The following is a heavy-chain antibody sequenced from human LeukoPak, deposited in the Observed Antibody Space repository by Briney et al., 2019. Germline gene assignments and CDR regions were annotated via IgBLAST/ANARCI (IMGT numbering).Heavy chain of an antibody. CDR1: GYTFTGNY. D-gene: IGHD6-13*01. J-gene: IGHJ4*02. V-gene: IGHV1-2*02. CDR2: INPHSGGT. CDR3: ARGGGLAVAGTRFDY. Sequence: ASVKVSCKASGYTFTGNYIHWVRQAPEQGLEWMGWINPHSGGTNYAQNFQGRVTMTRDTSITTSYMELSRLTSDDTAVYYCARGGGLAVAGTRFDYWGQGTLVTVSS.